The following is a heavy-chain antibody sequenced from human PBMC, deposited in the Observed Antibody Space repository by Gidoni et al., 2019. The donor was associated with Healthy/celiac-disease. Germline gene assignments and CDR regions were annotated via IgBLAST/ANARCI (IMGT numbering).Heavy chain of an antibody. CDR3: ARVVVITGWFDP. J-gene: IGHJ5*02. D-gene: IGHD3-22*01. CDR2: INHSGST. V-gene: IGHV4-34*01. CDR1: GGSFSGYY. Sequence: QVQLQQWGAGLLKPSETLSLTCAVYGGSFSGYYWSWIRQPPGKGLEWIGEINHSGSTNYNPSLKSRVTIAVDTSKNQFSLKLSSVTAADTAVYYCARVVVITGWFDPWGQGTLVTVSS.